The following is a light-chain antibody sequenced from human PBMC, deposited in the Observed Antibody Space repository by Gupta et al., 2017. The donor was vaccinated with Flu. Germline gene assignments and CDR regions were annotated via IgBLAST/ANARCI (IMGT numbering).Light chain of an antibody. Sequence: DIQMTQSPSSLSASVGDRVTITCRASQNINYYLNWYQHKPGKAPNLLIYAASSLQSGVPSRFSGSGSGTDFTLTISRLQPEDFATYYCQQSDSSPNTFGGGTKVEIK. V-gene: IGKV1-39*01. CDR1: QNINYY. CDR2: AAS. CDR3: QQSDSSPNT. J-gene: IGKJ4*01.